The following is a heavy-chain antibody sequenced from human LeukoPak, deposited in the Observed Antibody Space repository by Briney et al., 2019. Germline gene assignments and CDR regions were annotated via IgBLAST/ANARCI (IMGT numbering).Heavy chain of an antibody. CDR3: ATDFWSDSDPFDF. Sequence: PSQTLSLTCTVSGDSISSGDYYWSWIRQPAGKGLEWIGRISSSGSTNYNPSLKSRVTISVDTSKNQFSLKLSSVTAADTAVYYCATDFWSDSDPFDFWGQGTLVTVSS. V-gene: IGHV4-61*02. CDR2: ISSSGST. J-gene: IGHJ4*02. D-gene: IGHD3-3*01. CDR1: GDSISSGDYY.